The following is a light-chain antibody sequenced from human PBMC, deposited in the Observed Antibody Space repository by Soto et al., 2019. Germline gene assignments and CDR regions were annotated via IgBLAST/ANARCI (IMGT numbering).Light chain of an antibody. V-gene: IGKV3-20*01. J-gene: IGKJ1*01. Sequence: EIALTQSPATLSLSPGERATLSCRASQSVGSSLAWYQHKAGQTPRLLIYDASSRATGIPDRFSGSGSGTDFTLTISRLEPEDFAVYYCQQYGSSGTFGQGTKVDIK. CDR1: QSVGSS. CDR3: QQYGSSGT. CDR2: DAS.